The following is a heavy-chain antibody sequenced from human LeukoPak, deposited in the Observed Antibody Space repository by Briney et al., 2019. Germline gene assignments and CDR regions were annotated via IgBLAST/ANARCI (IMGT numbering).Heavy chain of an antibody. J-gene: IGHJ4*02. CDR2: ISAYNGNT. D-gene: IGHD3-22*01. V-gene: IGHV1-18*01. CDR1: GYTFTSYG. Sequence: ASVKVSCKASGYTFTSYGISWVRQAPGQGLEWMGWISAYNGNTNYAQKLQGRVTMTTDTSTSTAYMELRSLRSDDTAVYYCARHPRDSSGYPFFPGGTNFDYWGQGTLVTVSS. CDR3: ARHPRDSSGYPFFPGGTNFDY.